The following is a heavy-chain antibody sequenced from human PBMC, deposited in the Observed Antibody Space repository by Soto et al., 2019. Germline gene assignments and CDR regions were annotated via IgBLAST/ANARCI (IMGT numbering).Heavy chain of an antibody. Sequence: SETLSLTCTFSGCSISSSSYYLGWIRQPPGKGLEWIGSIYYSGSTYYNPSLKNQVTISVDTSKNQFSLKLSSVTAADTAVYYCARSGQYFYGSGSYYNELVDYYGMDVWGQGTTVTVSS. V-gene: IGHV4-39*01. CDR1: GCSISSSSYY. CDR2: IYYSGST. CDR3: ARSGQYFYGSGSYYNELVDYYGMDV. J-gene: IGHJ6*02. D-gene: IGHD3-10*01.